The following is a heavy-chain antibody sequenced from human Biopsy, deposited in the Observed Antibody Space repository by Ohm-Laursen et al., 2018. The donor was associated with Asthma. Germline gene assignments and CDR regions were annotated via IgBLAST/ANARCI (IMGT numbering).Heavy chain of an antibody. CDR3: ARKAGSCISRTCYSLDF. V-gene: IGHV1-69*13. J-gene: IGHJ4*02. CDR2: TNSVFGTT. D-gene: IGHD2-2*01. CDR1: GGTFNTYV. Sequence: SVKVSCKSLGGTFNTYVIGWVRQAPGQGLEWLGGTNSVFGTTSYPQKFNDRVTIPADDSTSTVYMELSSLRSEDTAVYYCARKAGSCISRTCYSLDFWGQGTLVTVSS.